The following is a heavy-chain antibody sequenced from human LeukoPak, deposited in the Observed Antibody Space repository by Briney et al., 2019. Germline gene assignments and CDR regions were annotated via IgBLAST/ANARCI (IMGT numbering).Heavy chain of an antibody. Sequence: SVKVSCKASGGTFSSYAISWVRQAPGQGLEWMGRIIPILGIANYAQKFQGRVTITADKSTSTAYMELSSLRSEDTAVYYCARATVTTKFDYWGQGTPVTVSS. CDR1: GGTFSSYA. J-gene: IGHJ4*02. V-gene: IGHV1-69*04. D-gene: IGHD4-17*01. CDR2: IIPILGIA. CDR3: ARATVTTKFDY.